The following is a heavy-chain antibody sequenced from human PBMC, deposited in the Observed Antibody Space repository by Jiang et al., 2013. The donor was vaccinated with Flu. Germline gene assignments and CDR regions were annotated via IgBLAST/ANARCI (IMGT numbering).Heavy chain of an antibody. CDR2: IYYSGTI. D-gene: IGHD5-24*01. Sequence: SLTCTVSGISISNFYWSWIRQSPGGGLEWIAYIYYSGTINYNPSLKSRVSMSVDTSKNQFSLKLKSVTAADTAVYYCASCRDGYGWFDAWGQGTLVTVSS. J-gene: IGHJ5*02. V-gene: IGHV4-59*01. CDR1: GISISNFY. CDR3: ASCRDGYGWFDA.